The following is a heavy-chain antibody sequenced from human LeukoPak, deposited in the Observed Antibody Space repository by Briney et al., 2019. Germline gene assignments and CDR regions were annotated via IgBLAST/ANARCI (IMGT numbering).Heavy chain of an antibody. CDR1: GGSISSYY. CDR3: ARVGSGMATIGGPDY. CDR2: IYYSGST. Sequence: EPSETLSLTCTVSGGSISSYYWSWIRQPPGKGLEWIGYIYYSGSTNYNPSLKSRVTISVDTSKNQFSLKLSSVTAADTAVYYCARVGSGMATIGGPDYWGQGTLVTVSS. D-gene: IGHD5-24*01. V-gene: IGHV4-59*01. J-gene: IGHJ4*02.